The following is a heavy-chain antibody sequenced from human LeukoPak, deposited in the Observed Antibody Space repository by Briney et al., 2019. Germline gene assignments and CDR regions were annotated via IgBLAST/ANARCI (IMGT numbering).Heavy chain of an antibody. CDR1: GFTFSSYS. D-gene: IGHD6-19*01. CDR2: ISSSSSYI. V-gene: IGHV3-21*01. CDR3: ARDQGAVAGRNY. J-gene: IGHJ4*02. Sequence: GGSLRLSCAASGFTFSSYSMNWVRQAPGKGLEWVSSISSSSSYIYYADSVKGRFTISRDNAKNTLYLQINSLRSEDTAVYYCARDQGAVAGRNYWGQGTLVTVSS.